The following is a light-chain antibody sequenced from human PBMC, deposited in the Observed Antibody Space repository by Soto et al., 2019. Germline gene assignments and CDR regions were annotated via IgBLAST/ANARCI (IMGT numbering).Light chain of an antibody. Sequence: DIVMTQSPLSLPVTPGEPASISCRSSQSLLHSNGYNYLDWYLQKPGQSPQLLIYLGSNRASGVPDWFNGSGSGTDFTLKFSRVEAEDVGVYYCMQALQTRLTFGGGTKVEIK. J-gene: IGKJ4*01. CDR1: QSLLHSNGYNY. CDR2: LGS. CDR3: MQALQTRLT. V-gene: IGKV2-28*01.